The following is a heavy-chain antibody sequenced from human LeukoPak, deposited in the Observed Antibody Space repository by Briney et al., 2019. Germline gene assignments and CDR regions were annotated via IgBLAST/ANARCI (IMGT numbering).Heavy chain of an antibody. CDR2: IGTAGDT. V-gene: IGHV3-13*01. CDR1: GFTFTNYD. CDR3: ASSPAYSSSWYAIDN. D-gene: IGHD6-13*01. J-gene: IGHJ4*02. Sequence: GGSLRLSCAASGFTFTNYDTPWVRQAAGRGLEWVSGIGTAGDTYYPASVKGRFTISRGNGKSSLYLQMNSLSAGDTAVYYCASSPAYSSSWYAIDNWGQGTLVTVSS.